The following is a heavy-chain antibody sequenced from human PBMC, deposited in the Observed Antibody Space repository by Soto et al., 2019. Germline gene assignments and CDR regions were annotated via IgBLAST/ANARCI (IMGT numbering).Heavy chain of an antibody. CDR3: ARERGVLNYFDY. CDR2: ISYDGSNK. J-gene: IGHJ4*02. D-gene: IGHD3-9*01. V-gene: IGHV3-30-3*01. CDR1: GFTFSSYA. Sequence: QVQLVESGGGVVQPGRSLRLSCAASGFTFSSYAMHWVRQAPGKGLEWVAVISYDGSNKYYADSVKGRFTISRDNSKNTLYLQMNSLRAEDTAVYYCARERGVLNYFDYWGQGTLVTVSS.